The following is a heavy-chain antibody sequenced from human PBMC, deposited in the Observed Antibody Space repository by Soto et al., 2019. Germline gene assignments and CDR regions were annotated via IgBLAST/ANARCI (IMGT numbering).Heavy chain of an antibody. V-gene: IGHV3-9*01. CDR1: GFTFNDYA. Sequence: GGSLRLSCAASGFTFNDYAMHWVRQTPGKGLEWVSGISWSSASIGYADSVRGRFTISRDNAKNSLYLQMNSLGTEDTALYYCAKASGAGTLLSYYGLDLWGQGTKVTVSS. CDR2: ISWSSASI. CDR3: AKASGAGTLLSYYGLDL. D-gene: IGHD6-19*01. J-gene: IGHJ6*02.